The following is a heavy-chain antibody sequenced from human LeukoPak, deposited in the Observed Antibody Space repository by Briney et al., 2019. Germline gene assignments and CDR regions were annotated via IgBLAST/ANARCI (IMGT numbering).Heavy chain of an antibody. J-gene: IGHJ4*02. V-gene: IGHV4-34*01. D-gene: IGHD2/OR15-2a*01. CDR1: GGSFSGYY. Sequence: SKTLSLTCAVYGGSFSGYYWSWIRQPPGKGLEWIGEINHSGSTNYNPSLKSRVTISVDTSKNQFSLKLSSVTAADTAVYYCASRSMETHFGYWGQGTLVTVSS. CDR3: ASRSMETHFGY. CDR2: INHSGST.